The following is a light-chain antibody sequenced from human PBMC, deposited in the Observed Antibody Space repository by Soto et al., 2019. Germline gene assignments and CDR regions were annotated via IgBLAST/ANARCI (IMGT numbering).Light chain of an antibody. CDR2: EVG. CDR1: SSDISAYNY. J-gene: IGLJ1*01. CDR3: SSYTSNNFYV. V-gene: IGLV2-14*01. Sequence: HSVLTQPASVSGSPGQSITISCTGTSSDISAYNYVSWYQQHPGKAPKLMIYEVGDRPSGLSNRFSGSKSGNTASLTISRLQTEDEADYYCSSYTSNNFYVFGTGTKVTVL.